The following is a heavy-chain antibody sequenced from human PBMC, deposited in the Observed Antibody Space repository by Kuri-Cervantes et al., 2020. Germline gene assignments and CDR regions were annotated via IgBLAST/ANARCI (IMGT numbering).Heavy chain of an antibody. J-gene: IGHJ4*02. D-gene: IGHD2-2*01. Sequence: ASVKVSCKASGYTFTGYYMHWVRQAPGQGLEWMGWINPNSGGTNYAQKFQGRVTMTRDTSISTAYMELSRLRSDDTAVYYCARDHCSSTSCYPANFDYWGQGTLVTVSS. V-gene: IGHV1-2*02. CDR1: GYTFTGYY. CDR3: ARDHCSSTSCYPANFDY. CDR2: INPNSGGT.